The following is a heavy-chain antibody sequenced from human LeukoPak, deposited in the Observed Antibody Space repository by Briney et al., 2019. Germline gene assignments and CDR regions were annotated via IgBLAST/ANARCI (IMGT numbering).Heavy chain of an antibody. Sequence: GGSLRLSCAASEFTFSSYAMSWVRQAPGKGLEWVSAISGSGGSTYYADSVKGRFTISRDNSKNTLYLQMNSLRAEDTAVYYCATYYYDSSGYYHYYFDYWGQGTLVTVSS. V-gene: IGHV3-23*01. CDR1: EFTFSSYA. CDR2: ISGSGGST. J-gene: IGHJ4*02. D-gene: IGHD3-22*01. CDR3: ATYYYDSSGYYHYYFDY.